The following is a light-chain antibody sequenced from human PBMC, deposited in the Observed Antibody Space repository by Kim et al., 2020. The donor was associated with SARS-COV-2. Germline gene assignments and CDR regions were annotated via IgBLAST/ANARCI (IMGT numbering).Light chain of an antibody. CDR3: QQYGSSPRT. J-gene: IGKJ2*01. Sequence: WSPRERATLTCRASQSISSNYLAWYQQKPGQSPRLLIFGTSSMATGIPDRFSGSGSGTDFTLTISRLEPEDFAVYYCQQYGSSPRTFGQGTKLEI. CDR1: QSISSNY. CDR2: GTS. V-gene: IGKV3-20*01.